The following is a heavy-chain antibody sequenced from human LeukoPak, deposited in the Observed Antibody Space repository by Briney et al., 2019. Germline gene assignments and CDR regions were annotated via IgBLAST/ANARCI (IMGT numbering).Heavy chain of an antibody. V-gene: IGHV1-8*01. CDR2: MNPNSGNT. D-gene: IGHD3-22*01. CDR3: ARGNYDSRMYYFDY. Sequence: ASVKVSCKASGYTFTSYDINWVRQATGQGLEWMGWMNPNSGNTGFAQKFQGRVTMTRNTSISTAYMELSSLRSEDTAVYYCARGNYDSRMYYFDYWGQGTLVTVSS. CDR1: GYTFTSYD. J-gene: IGHJ4*02.